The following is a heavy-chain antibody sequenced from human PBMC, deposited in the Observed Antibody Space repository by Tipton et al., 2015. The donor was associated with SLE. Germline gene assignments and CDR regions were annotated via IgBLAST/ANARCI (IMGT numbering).Heavy chain of an antibody. D-gene: IGHD3-3*01. CDR1: GFTFSSYA. Sequence: SLRLSCAASGFTFSSYAMHWVRQAPGKGLEWVAVIWYDGSNKYYADSVKGRFTISRDNSKNTLYLQMNSLRAEDTAVYYCAKEAAYDYYFDYWGQGTLVTVSS. J-gene: IGHJ4*02. CDR2: IWYDGSNK. V-gene: IGHV3-33*06. CDR3: AKEAAYDYYFDY.